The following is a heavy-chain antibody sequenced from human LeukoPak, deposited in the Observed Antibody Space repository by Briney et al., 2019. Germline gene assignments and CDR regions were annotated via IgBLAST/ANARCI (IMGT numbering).Heavy chain of an antibody. Sequence: GGSLRLSCAASGFTFRSNWMSWVRQAPGKGLEWVANIKQDESEKYYVDSVKGRFTTSRDNAKNSLYLQMNSLRAEDTAVYYCASVTQTTFGYYFDYWGQGTLVTVSS. CDR3: ASVTQTTFGYYFDY. D-gene: IGHD3-16*01. V-gene: IGHV3-7*01. CDR2: IKQDESEK. CDR1: GFTFRSNW. J-gene: IGHJ4*02.